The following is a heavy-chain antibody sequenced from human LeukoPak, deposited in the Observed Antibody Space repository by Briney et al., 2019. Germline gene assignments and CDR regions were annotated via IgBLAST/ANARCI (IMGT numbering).Heavy chain of an antibody. CDR2: IASETYGGTA. Sequence: GGSLRLSCTASGFTFGDYAMTWVRQAPGKGLEWVGFIASETYGGTAEYAASVKGRFTISRDDSKSIAYLQMNGLKAEDTAVYYCTRDQTPYYWGQGTLVTVSS. V-gene: IGHV3-49*04. CDR3: TRDQTPYY. CDR1: GFTFGDYA. J-gene: IGHJ4*02.